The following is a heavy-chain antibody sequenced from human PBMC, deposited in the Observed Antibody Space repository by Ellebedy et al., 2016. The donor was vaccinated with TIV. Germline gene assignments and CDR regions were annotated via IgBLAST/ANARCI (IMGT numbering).Heavy chain of an antibody. D-gene: IGHD2-2*01. Sequence: GKSLKISCDASGFIFSDSNMHWVRQASGKGLEWVGRIRSKANNYATGYAASVKGRFTITRDDSKTTAYLQMNSLKTEDTAVNYCTRTFDLTSSVFPDFDYWGQGSLVTVSS. J-gene: IGHJ4*02. V-gene: IGHV3-73*01. CDR1: GFIFSDSN. CDR3: TRTFDLTSSVFPDFDY. CDR2: IRSKANNYAT.